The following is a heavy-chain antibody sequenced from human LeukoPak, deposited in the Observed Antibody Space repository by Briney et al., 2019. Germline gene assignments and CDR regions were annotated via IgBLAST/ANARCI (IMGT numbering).Heavy chain of an antibody. Sequence: GRSLRLSCAASGFTFSSYDMHWVRQAPGKGLEWVAVISYDGGNKYYADSVRGRFTIFRDNSKNTLYLQMNSLRAEDTAVYYCARDRADFWSGLVGNYYYGMDVWGQGTTVTVSS. CDR2: ISYDGGNK. CDR1: GFTFSSYD. D-gene: IGHD3-3*01. V-gene: IGHV3-30-3*01. J-gene: IGHJ6*02. CDR3: ARDRADFWSGLVGNYYYGMDV.